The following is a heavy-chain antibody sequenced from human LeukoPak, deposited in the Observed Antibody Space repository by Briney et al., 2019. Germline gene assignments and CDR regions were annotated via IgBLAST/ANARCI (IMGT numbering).Heavy chain of an antibody. CDR3: ARDIVVVPAADNWFHP. CDR1: GFTFSSNA. V-gene: IGHV3-30-3*01. D-gene: IGHD2-2*01. J-gene: IGHJ5*02. Sequence: GGSLRLSCAASGFTFSSNAMQWVRQAPGKGVEWVAVISYGGSNKYYADSVKGRFTISRDNSKNTLYLQMNSLRAEDTAVYYCARDIVVVPAADNWFHPWGQGTLVTVSS. CDR2: ISYGGSNK.